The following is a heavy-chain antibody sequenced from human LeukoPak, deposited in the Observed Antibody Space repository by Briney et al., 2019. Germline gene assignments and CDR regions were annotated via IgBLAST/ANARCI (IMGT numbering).Heavy chain of an antibody. CDR1: GFTFDDYA. D-gene: IGHD6-19*01. J-gene: IGHJ5*02. CDR2: ISSSSSYI. V-gene: IGHV3-21*01. Sequence: GGSLRLSCAASGFTFDDYAMNWVRQAPGKGLEWVSSISSSSSYIYYADSVKGRFTISRDNAKNSLYLQMNSLRAEDTAVYYCARDASIAVAGTDIWFDPWGQGTLVTVSS. CDR3: ARDASIAVAGTDIWFDP.